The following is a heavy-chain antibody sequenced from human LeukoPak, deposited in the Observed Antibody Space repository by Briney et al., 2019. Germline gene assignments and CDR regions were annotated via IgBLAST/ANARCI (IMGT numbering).Heavy chain of an antibody. Sequence: ASVKVSCKASGYTFTDYYMHWVRQAPGQGLEWMGWINPNSGGTNYAQKFQGRVTMTRDTSISTAYMELSRLRSDDTAVYYCAREGPYYDIPTVLVSPQFDYWGQGTLVTVSS. CDR1: GYTFTDYY. CDR3: AREGPYYDIPTVLVSPQFDY. CDR2: INPNSGGT. J-gene: IGHJ4*02. V-gene: IGHV1-2*02. D-gene: IGHD3-9*01.